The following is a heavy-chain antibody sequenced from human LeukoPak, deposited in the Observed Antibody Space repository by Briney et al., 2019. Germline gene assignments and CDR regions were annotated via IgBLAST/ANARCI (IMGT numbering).Heavy chain of an antibody. V-gene: IGHV1-18*01. D-gene: IGHD3-3*01. Sequence: ASVKVSCKASGYTFTSYGISWVRQAPGQGLEWMGWISAYNGNTNYAQKLQGRVTMTTDTSTSTAYMELRSLRSDDTAVYYCARAGLRFLEWSSDDYWGQGTLVTVSS. J-gene: IGHJ4*02. CDR1: GYTFTSYG. CDR3: ARAGLRFLEWSSDDY. CDR2: ISAYNGNT.